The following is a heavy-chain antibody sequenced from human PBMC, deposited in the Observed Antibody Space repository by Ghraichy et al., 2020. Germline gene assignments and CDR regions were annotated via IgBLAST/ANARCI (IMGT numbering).Heavy chain of an antibody. D-gene: IGHD6-19*01. CDR1: GFTFSSYG. J-gene: IGHJ5*02. CDR2: ISYDGSNK. Sequence: GESLNISCAASGFTFSSYGMHWVRQAPGKGLEWVAVISYDGSNKYYADSVKGRFTISRDNSKNTLYLQMNSLRAEDTAVYYCAKTHSSGWYGLGPRDGNWFDPWGQGTLVTVSS. V-gene: IGHV3-30*18. CDR3: AKTHSSGWYGLGPRDGNWFDP.